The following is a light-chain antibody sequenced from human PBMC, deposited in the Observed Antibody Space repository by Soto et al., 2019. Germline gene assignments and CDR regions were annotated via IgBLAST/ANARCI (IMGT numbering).Light chain of an antibody. Sequence: DVVMTQSPLSLPVTLGQPASISCRSSQSLVHSDGNTYLNWFQQRPGQSPRRLIYKVSNRDSGXPXRXXGRGSGTNFTLKISRVEAEDVGVYYCMEGTHWPPYTFGQGTKLEIK. CDR3: MEGTHWPPYT. CDR1: QSLVHSDGNTY. V-gene: IGKV2-30*02. CDR2: KVS. J-gene: IGKJ2*01.